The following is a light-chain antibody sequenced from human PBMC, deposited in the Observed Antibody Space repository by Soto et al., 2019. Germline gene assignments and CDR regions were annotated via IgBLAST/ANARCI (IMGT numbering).Light chain of an antibody. V-gene: IGKV3-11*01. CDR2: DVS. CDR3: QQRSNWPRT. CDR1: QNISNY. Sequence: ILFTQSPATLSLSPGKRATLSCRASQNISNYLIWYQQRPGQAPRLLIYDVSNRDTGIPARLSGSWSGTDCTLTISRLEPEDFEVYYCQQRSNWPRTFGQGAKV. J-gene: IGKJ1*01.